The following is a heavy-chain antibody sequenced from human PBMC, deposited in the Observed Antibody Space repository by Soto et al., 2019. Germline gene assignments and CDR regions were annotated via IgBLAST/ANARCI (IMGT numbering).Heavy chain of an antibody. D-gene: IGHD3-3*01. V-gene: IGHV4-59*08. J-gene: IGHJ5*02. CDR2: IYSSGST. CDR1: GGSISNYY. Sequence: PSETLSLTCTVSGGSISNYYWSWIRQPPGKGLEWIGYIYSSGSTNYNPSLKSRVTISVDTSKNQFSLKLSSVTAADTAVYYCARHHFGVALTWFDPWGQGTQVTVSS. CDR3: ARHHFGVALTWFDP.